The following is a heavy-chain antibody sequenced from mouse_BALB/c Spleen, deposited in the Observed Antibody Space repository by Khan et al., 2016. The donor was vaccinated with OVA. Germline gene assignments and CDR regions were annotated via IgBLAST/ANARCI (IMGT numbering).Heavy chain of an antibody. Sequence: EVQLQESGPGLVKPSQSLSLTCTVTGYSITSDYAWNWIRQFPGNKLEWTGYISYSGSTNYNPSLKSLISITRDTSKNQFFLQLNSVTTEDTATYYCARDDSRYNYAMDYWCQGTSVTVSS. CDR1: GYSITSDYA. J-gene: IGHJ4*01. V-gene: IGHV3-2*02. CDR3: ARDDSRYNYAMDY. CDR2: ISYSGST. D-gene: IGHD2-4*01.